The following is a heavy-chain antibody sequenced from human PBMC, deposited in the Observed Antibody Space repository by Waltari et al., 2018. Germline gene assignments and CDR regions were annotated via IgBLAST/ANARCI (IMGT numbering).Heavy chain of an antibody. CDR3: ARDRGWGWLDP. CDR2: INQDGSGT. CDR1: GFPFSSHW. Sequence: EVQLVESGGGLVQPGGSLRLSCAASGFPFSSHWMNWVRQAPGKGLGWVALINQDGSGTYYVDSLKGRLTISRDNAKNSLYLQMNSLRVEDTAIYYCARDRGWGWLDPWGQGTLVTVSS. D-gene: IGHD3-10*01. J-gene: IGHJ5*02. V-gene: IGHV3-7*01.